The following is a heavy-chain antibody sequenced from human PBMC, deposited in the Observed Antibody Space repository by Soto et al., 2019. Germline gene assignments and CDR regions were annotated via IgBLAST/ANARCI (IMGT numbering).Heavy chain of an antibody. Sequence: QVQLVQSGAEVKKPGSSVKVSCKASGGTFSSYTISWVRQAPGQGLEWMGRIIPILGIANYAQKFQGRVTVTADKSTRTAYMELSSVRSEDTDVYYCARDRGIDYSYAFGMDVWGQGTTVTVSS. J-gene: IGHJ6*02. D-gene: IGHD1-26*01. CDR2: IIPILGIA. V-gene: IGHV1-69*08. CDR3: ARDRGIDYSYAFGMDV. CDR1: GGTFSSYT.